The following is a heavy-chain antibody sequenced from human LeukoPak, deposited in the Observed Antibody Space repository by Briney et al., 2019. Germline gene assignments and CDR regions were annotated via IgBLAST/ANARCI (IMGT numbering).Heavy chain of an antibody. CDR1: GFTFSNYG. CDR2: ISYDGSNK. J-gene: IGHJ4*02. V-gene: IGHV3-30*03. CDR3: VRGTGY. Sequence: GGSLRLSCAASGFTFSNYGMHWVRQAPGKGLEWVAVISYDGSNKYYADSVKGRFTISRDNSKNTLYLQMSSLRADDTAVYYCVRGTGYWGQGTLVTVSS.